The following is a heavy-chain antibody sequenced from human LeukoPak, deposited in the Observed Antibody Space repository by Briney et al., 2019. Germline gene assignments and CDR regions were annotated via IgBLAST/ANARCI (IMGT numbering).Heavy chain of an antibody. J-gene: IGHJ4*02. CDR1: GFTFSSYA. CDR3: ARALLHPDTELYPTDY. V-gene: IGHV3-30-3*01. D-gene: IGHD2-15*01. CDR2: ISYDGSNK. Sequence: GRSLRLSCAASGFTFSSYAMHWVRQAPGKGLEWVAVISYDGSNKYYADSVKGRFTISRDNSKNTLYLQMNSLRAEDTAVYYCARALLHPDTELYPTDYWGQGTLVTVSS.